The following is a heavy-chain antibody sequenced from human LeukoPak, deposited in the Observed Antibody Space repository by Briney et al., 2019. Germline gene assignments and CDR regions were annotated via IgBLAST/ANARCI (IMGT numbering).Heavy chain of an antibody. D-gene: IGHD5-24*01. Sequence: GGSLRLSCAASGFTFSSYGMHWVRQAPGKGLEWVAVIWYDGSNKYYADSVKGRFTISRDNSKNTLYLQMNSLRAEDTAVYYCARVPRDGYNSGYLDYWGQGTLVTVSS. J-gene: IGHJ4*02. CDR2: IWYDGSNK. CDR3: ARVPRDGYNSGYLDY. V-gene: IGHV3-33*01. CDR1: GFTFSSYG.